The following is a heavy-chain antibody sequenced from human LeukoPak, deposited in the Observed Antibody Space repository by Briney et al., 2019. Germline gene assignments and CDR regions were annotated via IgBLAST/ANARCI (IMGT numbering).Heavy chain of an antibody. CDR1: GYTLTELS. J-gene: IGHJ6*03. V-gene: IGHV1-24*01. CDR3: ATDSPLWFGELLTRGYYYYMDV. D-gene: IGHD3-10*01. CDR2: FDPEDGET. Sequence: EASVKVSCKVSGYTLTELSMHWVRQAPGKGLEWMGGFDPEDGETIYAQKFQGRVTMTEDTSTDTAYMELSSLRSEDTAVYYCATDSPLWFGELLTRGYYYYMDVWGKGTTVTVSS.